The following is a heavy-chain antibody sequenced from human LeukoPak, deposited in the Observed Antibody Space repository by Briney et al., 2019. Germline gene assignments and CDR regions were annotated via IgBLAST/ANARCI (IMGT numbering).Heavy chain of an antibody. CDR3: ARDFFDYGGPGY. Sequence: SETLSLTCTVSGGSISSSSYYWGWIRQPPGKGLEWIGSIYCSGSTYYNPSLKSRVTISVDTSKNQFSLKLSSVTAADTAVYYCARDFFDYGGPGYWGQGTLVTVSS. CDR1: GGSISSSSYY. V-gene: IGHV4-39*07. D-gene: IGHD4-23*01. CDR2: IYCSGST. J-gene: IGHJ4*02.